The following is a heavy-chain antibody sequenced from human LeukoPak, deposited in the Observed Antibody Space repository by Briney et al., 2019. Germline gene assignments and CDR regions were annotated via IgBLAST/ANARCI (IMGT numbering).Heavy chain of an antibody. V-gene: IGHV3-7*03. CDR1: GFTFSSSW. CDR2: IKQDGNEK. J-gene: IGHJ6*02. CDR3: ARDMDV. Sequence: QAGGSLRLSCAASGFTFSSSWMSWVRQAAGKGLEWVANIKQDGNEKYYVDSVKGRFTISRDNARNSLFLQTNSLRAEDPAVYYCARDMDVWGQGTTVTVSS.